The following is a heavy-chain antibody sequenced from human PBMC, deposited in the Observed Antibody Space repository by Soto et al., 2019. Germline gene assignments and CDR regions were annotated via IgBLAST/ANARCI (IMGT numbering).Heavy chain of an antibody. J-gene: IGHJ4*02. Sequence: QVQLVESGGGVVQPGRSLRLSCTASGFTLSDYGMHWVRQAPGKGLEWVAVIWHDGGAKYYAESVTGRITISRDNSKNTVHLQIDSLGAEDTAQYYCARDPWRVSPIDYWGQGTLVTVSS. V-gene: IGHV3-33*01. D-gene: IGHD3-16*02. CDR3: ARDPWRVSPIDY. CDR1: GFTLSDYG. CDR2: IWHDGGAK.